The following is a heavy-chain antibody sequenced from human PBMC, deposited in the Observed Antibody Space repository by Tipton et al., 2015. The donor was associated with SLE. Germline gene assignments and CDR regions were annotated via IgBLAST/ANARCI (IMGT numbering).Heavy chain of an antibody. D-gene: IGHD3-22*01. V-gene: IGHV4-59*11. J-gene: IGHJ4*02. CDR2: IYYSGST. CDR3: ARVEVITWDFDY. Sequence: LRLSCTVSGGSISSHYWSWIRQPPGKGLEWIGYIYYSGSTNYNPSLKSRVTISVDTSKNQFSLKLSSVTAADTAVYYCARVEVITWDFDYWGQGTLVTVSS. CDR1: GGSISSHY.